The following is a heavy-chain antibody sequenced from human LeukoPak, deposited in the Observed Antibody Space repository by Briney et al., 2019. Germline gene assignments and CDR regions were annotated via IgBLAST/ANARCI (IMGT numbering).Heavy chain of an antibody. J-gene: IGHJ4*02. Sequence: SETLSLTCTVSGGSISSYYWSWIRQPPGKGLEWIGYIYYSGSTNYNPSLKSRVTISVDTSKNQFSLKLSSVTAADTAVYYCARVLDDYGGNSGYYFDYWGQGTLVTVSS. D-gene: IGHD4-23*01. CDR3: ARVLDDYGGNSGYYFDY. V-gene: IGHV4-59*01. CDR2: IYYSGST. CDR1: GGSISSYY.